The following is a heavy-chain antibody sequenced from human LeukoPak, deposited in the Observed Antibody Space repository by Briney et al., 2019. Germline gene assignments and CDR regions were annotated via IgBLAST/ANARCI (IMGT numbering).Heavy chain of an antibody. D-gene: IGHD5-12*01. V-gene: IGHV4-4*07. CDR3: AREPTSGREPTSGRPPDY. Sequence: PSETLSLTCTVSGGSISGYFWTWIRQPAGKGLEWIGRIYSSGSNNYNPSLKCRVTMSLDTSKNHFSLNLTSVTAADTAVYYCAREPTSGREPTSGRPPDYWGQGTLVTVSS. CDR2: IYSSGSN. J-gene: IGHJ4*02. CDR1: GGSISGYF.